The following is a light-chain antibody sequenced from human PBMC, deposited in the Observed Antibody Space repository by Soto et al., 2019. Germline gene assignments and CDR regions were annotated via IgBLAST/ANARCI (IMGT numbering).Light chain of an antibody. CDR2: GAS. CDR1: QSVSSSY. CDR3: QQYGSSRYT. Sequence: EIVLTQSPGTLSLSPGERATLSCRASQSVSSSYLAWYQQKPGQAPRLLIYGASSKATGIPDRFSGSGSGTDFTLSISRLEPEDGAVYYCQQYGSSRYTFGQWTKLEIK. V-gene: IGKV3-20*01. J-gene: IGKJ2*01.